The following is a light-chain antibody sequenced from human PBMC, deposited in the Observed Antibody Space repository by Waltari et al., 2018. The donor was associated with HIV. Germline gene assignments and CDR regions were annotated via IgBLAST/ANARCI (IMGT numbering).Light chain of an antibody. CDR3: STWDNSLSHWV. CDR1: ISNLGGNF. J-gene: IGLJ3*02. Sequence: QSVVTQPPSAFGTPGQNISISCSGDISNLGGNFVYWYQQRPGTAPRLLIYRNDQRPSGVPDRFSGSKSATSASLAISGLRSEDEADYHCSTWDNSLSHWVFGGGTKVTVL. CDR2: RND. V-gene: IGLV1-47*01.